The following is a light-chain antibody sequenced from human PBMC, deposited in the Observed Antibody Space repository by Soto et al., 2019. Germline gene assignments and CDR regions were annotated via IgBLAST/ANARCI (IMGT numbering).Light chain of an antibody. V-gene: IGLV1-44*01. J-gene: IGLJ2*01. CDR1: SSNIGTNT. Sequence: QPVLTQPPSASGTPGQRVSISCSGSSSNIGTNTVNWYQQLPGTAPKLLIYSNNQRPSGVPDRFSGSKSGTSASLAIGGLQSADEADYYCAAWDDSLNGVVFGGGTKLTVL. CDR3: AAWDDSLNGVV. CDR2: SNN.